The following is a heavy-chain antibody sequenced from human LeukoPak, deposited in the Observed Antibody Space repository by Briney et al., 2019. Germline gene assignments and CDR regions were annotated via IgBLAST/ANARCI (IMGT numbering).Heavy chain of an antibody. CDR1: GYTFTSYA. D-gene: IGHD3-9*01. V-gene: IGHV1-3*01. CDR2: INAGNGNT. Sequence: ASVKVSCKASGYTFTSYAMHWVRQAPGQRLEWMGWINAGNGNTKYSQKFQGRVTVTRDTSASTAYMELSSLRSEDTAVYYRARTTYYDILTGYSAEYFQHWGQGTLVTVSS. CDR3: ARTTYYDILTGYSAEYFQH. J-gene: IGHJ1*01.